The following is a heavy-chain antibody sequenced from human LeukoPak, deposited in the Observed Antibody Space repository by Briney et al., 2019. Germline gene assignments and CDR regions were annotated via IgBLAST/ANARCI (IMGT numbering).Heavy chain of an antibody. D-gene: IGHD3-9*01. CDR2: IIPILGTA. V-gene: IGHV1-69*04. Sequence: SVKVSCKASGGTLSSNAFSWVRQAPGQGLEWMGRIIPILGTANYAQTFQGRVTITADKSTSTAYMELSSLRSEDTAVYYCARVLPGSRTYYYYYMDVWGKGTTVTVSS. CDR3: ARVLPGSRTYYYYYMDV. CDR1: GGTLSSNA. J-gene: IGHJ6*03.